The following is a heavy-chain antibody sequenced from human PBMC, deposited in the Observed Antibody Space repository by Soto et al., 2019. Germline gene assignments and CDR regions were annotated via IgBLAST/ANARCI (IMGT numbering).Heavy chain of an antibody. CDR3: SGADTWGRFGN. CDR2: ITPIFGTS. CDR1: GGTFRSYA. Sequence: QVQRVQSGAEVKKPGSSVKVSCKASGGTFRSYAINWVRQAPGQGLEWMGGITPIFGTSYYAQKFQGGVTITADESTSTADMELSDLRSDDSGVYYCSGADTWGRFGNWGQGTLVTVSS. D-gene: IGHD5-18*01. V-gene: IGHV1-69*12. J-gene: IGHJ4*02.